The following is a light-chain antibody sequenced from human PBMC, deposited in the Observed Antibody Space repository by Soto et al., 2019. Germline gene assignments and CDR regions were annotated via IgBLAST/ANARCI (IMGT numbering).Light chain of an antibody. CDR3: QQRYSTLSLT. V-gene: IGKV1-39*01. CDR1: QSNRTY. Sequence: DIQMTQPPSSLSASVGDRVTITYRASQSNRTYLNWYQQKPGKAPNLLIYAASNLQSGVPSRFSGSGCATDFTLTISSLQPEDFATYYCQQRYSTLSLTFGGGTKVEIK. CDR2: AAS. J-gene: IGKJ4*01.